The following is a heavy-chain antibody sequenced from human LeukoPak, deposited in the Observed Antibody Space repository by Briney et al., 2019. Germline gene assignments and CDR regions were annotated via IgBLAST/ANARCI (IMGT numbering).Heavy chain of an antibody. V-gene: IGHV3-30*02. CDR1: TFSLSSHG. Sequence: PGGSLTLACSASTFSLSSHGLYWVRQAPGRGLEWVAFIYKDENDKGHADSVKGRFTISRDNSNNMLYLQMNSLRADDAAVYYCATLVKTGEGGRGYFDHWGQGTLLTVSS. CDR2: IYKDENDK. J-gene: IGHJ4*02. D-gene: IGHD7-27*01. CDR3: ATLVKTGEGGRGYFDH.